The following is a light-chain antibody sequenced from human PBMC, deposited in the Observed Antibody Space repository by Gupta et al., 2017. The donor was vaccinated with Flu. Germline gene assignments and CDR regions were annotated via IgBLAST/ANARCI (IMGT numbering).Light chain of an antibody. CDR3: AAWDDSLSGRV. CDR1: SANIGSNY. J-gene: IGLJ3*02. CDR2: RNN. V-gene: IGLV1-47*01. Sequence: RATISFSGTSANIGSNYVYWYQQLPAPAPKLLIYRNNQRPSGVPDRFSGSKSGTSASLAISGLRAEDEADYYCAAWDDSLSGRVFGGGTKLTVL.